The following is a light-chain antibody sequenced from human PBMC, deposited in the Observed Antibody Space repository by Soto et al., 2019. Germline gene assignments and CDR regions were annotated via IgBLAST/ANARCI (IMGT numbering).Light chain of an antibody. V-gene: IGLV3-16*01. Sequence: SYELTQPPSVSVSLGQMARITCSGEALPKKYAYGYQQKPGQFPVLVIYKDSERPSGIPERFSGSSSGTIVTLTISGVQAEDEADYYCLSADSSGTYYVFGTGTKLTVL. CDR2: KDS. CDR3: LSADSSGTYYV. CDR1: ALPKKY. J-gene: IGLJ1*01.